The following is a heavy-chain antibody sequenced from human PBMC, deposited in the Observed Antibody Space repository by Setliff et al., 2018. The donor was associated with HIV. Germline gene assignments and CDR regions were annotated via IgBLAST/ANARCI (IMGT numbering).Heavy chain of an antibody. CDR1: GYTFTNYR. CDR2: ISTYTGNT. D-gene: IGHD2-15*01. CDR3: ARDWYCSGGSCSNCFDP. Sequence: ASVKVSCKASGYTFTNYRITWVRQAPGQGLAWMGWISTYTGNTNYAQKFQGRITMTTDTSTSTAYMELRNLTSDDTAVYYCARDWYCSGGSCSNCFDPWGQGTLVTVSS. J-gene: IGHJ5*02. V-gene: IGHV1-18*01.